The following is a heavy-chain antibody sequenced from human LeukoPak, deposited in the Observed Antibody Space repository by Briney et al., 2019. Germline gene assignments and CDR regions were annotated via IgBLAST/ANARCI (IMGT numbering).Heavy chain of an antibody. CDR1: GFTSSTYW. CDR2: VKRDGSET. V-gene: IGHV3-7*01. Sequence: GGSLRLSCATYGFTSSTYWMSWVRQAPGNGLEWVANVKRDGSETNYADSVKGRFTIFRDNAKNSTYLQVDSLRVEDTAVYYCANGDGFDYWGQGTLVIVSS. J-gene: IGHJ4*02. CDR3: ANGDGFDY. D-gene: IGHD5-24*01.